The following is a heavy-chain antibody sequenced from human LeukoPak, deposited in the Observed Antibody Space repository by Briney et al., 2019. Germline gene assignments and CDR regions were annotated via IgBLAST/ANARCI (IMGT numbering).Heavy chain of an antibody. Sequence: GGSLRLSCAASGYTFSSYAMHWVRQAPGKGLEYVSAISSDGRITYYANSVKGRFTISRDNSKNTLYLQMNSLRAEDTAVYYCAKDGAADYDFWSGYQYYFDYWGQGTLVTVSS. V-gene: IGHV3-64*01. D-gene: IGHD3-3*01. CDR1: GYTFSSYA. CDR3: AKDGAADYDFWSGYQYYFDY. J-gene: IGHJ4*02. CDR2: ISSDGRIT.